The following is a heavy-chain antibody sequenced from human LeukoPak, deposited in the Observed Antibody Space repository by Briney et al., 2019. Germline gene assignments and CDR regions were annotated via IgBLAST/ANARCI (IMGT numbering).Heavy chain of an antibody. V-gene: IGHV4-34*01. Sequence: SETLSLTCAVYGGSFSGYYWSWIRQPPGKGLEWIGEINHSGSTNYNPSLKSRVTISVDTSKNQFSLKLSSVTAADTAVYYCARDESAVDYWGQGTLVTVSS. J-gene: IGHJ4*02. CDR1: GGSFSGYY. CDR2: INHSGST. CDR3: ARDESAVDY.